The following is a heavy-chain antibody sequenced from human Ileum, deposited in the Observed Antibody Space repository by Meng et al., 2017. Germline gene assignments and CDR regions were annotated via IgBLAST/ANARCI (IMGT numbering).Heavy chain of an antibody. CDR1: GLHFSSES. CDR2: TTDWNGKA. V-gene: IGHV3-23*04. Sequence: VYSWRGLSPPGSSLRSSCAAAGLHFSSESISWVRQAPGKGLEWFSVTTDWNGKAYYADSVKGRFTISRDNSKNTLYLQMNSLRVDDTAVYYCVNRAWLESWGQGTLVTVS. J-gene: IGHJ5*01. D-gene: IGHD3-10*01. CDR3: VNRAWLES.